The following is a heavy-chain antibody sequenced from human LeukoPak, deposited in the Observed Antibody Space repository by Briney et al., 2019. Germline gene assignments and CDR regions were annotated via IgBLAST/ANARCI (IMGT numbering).Heavy chain of an antibody. V-gene: IGHV4-34*01. CDR2: INHSGST. CDR3: ARARGYYYYYYMDV. J-gene: IGHJ6*03. D-gene: IGHD3-10*01. CDR1: GGSFSGYY. Sequence: SETLSLTCAVYGGSFSGYYWSWIRQPPGKGLEWIGEINHSGSTNYNPSLESRVTISVDTSKNQFSLKLSSVTAADTAVYYCARARGYYYYYYMDVWGKGTTVTVSS.